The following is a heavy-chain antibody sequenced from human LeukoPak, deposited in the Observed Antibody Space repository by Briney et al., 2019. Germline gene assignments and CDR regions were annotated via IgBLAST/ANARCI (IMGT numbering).Heavy chain of an antibody. Sequence: SVKVSCKASGGTFSSYAISWVRQAPGQGLEWMGRITPILGIANYAQKFQGRVTITADKSTSTAYMELSSLRSEDTAVYYCARGFKREQQLVRAAFDIWGQGTMVTVSS. CDR1: GGTFSSYA. CDR2: ITPILGIA. V-gene: IGHV1-69*04. CDR3: ARGFKREQQLVRAAFDI. J-gene: IGHJ3*02. D-gene: IGHD6-13*01.